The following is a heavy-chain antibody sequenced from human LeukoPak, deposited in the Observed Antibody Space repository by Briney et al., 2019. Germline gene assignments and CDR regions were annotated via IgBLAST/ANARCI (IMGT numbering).Heavy chain of an antibody. CDR3: ARGKDYSNGAFDI. Sequence: ASVKVSCKASGYTFTSYDINWVRQATGQGLEWMGWINPNSGGTNYAQKFQGRVTMTRDTSTSTVYMELSSLRSEDTAVYYCARGKDYSNGAFDIWGQGTMVTVSS. CDR1: GYTFTSYD. V-gene: IGHV1-8*01. D-gene: IGHD4-11*01. J-gene: IGHJ3*02. CDR2: INPNSGGT.